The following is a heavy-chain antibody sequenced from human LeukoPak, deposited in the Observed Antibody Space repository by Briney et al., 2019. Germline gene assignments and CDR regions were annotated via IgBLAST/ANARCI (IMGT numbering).Heavy chain of an antibody. V-gene: IGHV5-51*01. CDR1: GYSFSTYW. Sequence: GESLKISCKASGYSFSTYWIGWVRQKPGKGLEWMGVIYPGDSDTRYSPSFRGQVTISADKSISTTYLQWTSLKASDTAMYYCARAITFRIVSPPDCWGQGTLVTVSS. CDR3: ARAITFRIVSPPDC. J-gene: IGHJ4*02. D-gene: IGHD3-16*01. CDR2: IYPGDSDT.